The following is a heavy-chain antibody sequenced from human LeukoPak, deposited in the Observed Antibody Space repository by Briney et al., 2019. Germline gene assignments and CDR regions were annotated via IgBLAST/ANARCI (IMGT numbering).Heavy chain of an antibody. CDR1: GGSISIYY. D-gene: IGHD2-21*01. CDR2: IYYSGST. V-gene: IGHV4-59*01. CDR3: ARVLKSNYYYYYYMDV. J-gene: IGHJ6*03. Sequence: KASETLSLTCTVSGGSISIYYWSWIRQPPGKGPEWIGYIYYSGSTNYNPSLKSRVTISVDTSKNQFSLNLSSVTAADTAVYYCARVLKSNYYYYYYMDVWGKGTTVTVS.